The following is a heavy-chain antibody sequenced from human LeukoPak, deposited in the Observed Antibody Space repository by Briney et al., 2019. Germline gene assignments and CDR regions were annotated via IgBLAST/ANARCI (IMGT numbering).Heavy chain of an antibody. CDR1: GFTFSGYW. J-gene: IGHJ4*02. V-gene: IGHV3-7*03. CDR2: IKQDGSEK. D-gene: IGHD2-2*01. Sequence: GGSLRLSCAASGFTFSGYWMSWVRQAPGKGLEWVANIKQDGSEKYYVDSVKGRFTISRDNAKNSLYLQMNSLRAEDTAVYYCARHPEYCSSTSCYHFDYWGQRTLVTVSS. CDR3: ARHPEYCSSTSCYHFDY.